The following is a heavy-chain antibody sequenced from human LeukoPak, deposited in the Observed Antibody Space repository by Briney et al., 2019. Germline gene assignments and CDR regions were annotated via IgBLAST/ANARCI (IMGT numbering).Heavy chain of an antibody. V-gene: IGHV3-30-3*01. D-gene: IGHD3-22*01. CDR1: GFTLSSYA. J-gene: IGHJ4*02. CDR2: ISYDGSNK. CDR3: ARGTPYDSITDY. Sequence: GGSLRLSCAASGFTLSSYAMHWVRQAPGKGREWVAVISYDGSNKYYADSVKGRFTISRDNSKKTLYLQMNSLRAEDTAVYYCARGTPYDSITDYWGQGTLVTVSS.